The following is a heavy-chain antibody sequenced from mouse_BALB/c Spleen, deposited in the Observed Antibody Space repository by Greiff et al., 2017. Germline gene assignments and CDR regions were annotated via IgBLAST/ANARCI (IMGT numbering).Heavy chain of an antibody. CDR3: ASPLLRLWFAY. CDR2: ISSGGST. D-gene: IGHD1-2*01. J-gene: IGHJ3*01. V-gene: IGHV5-6-5*01. CDR1: GFTFSGYA. Sequence: EVKLQESGGGLVKPGGSLKLSCAASGFTFSGYAMCWVRQTPEKRLEWVGSISSGGSTYYPDSVKGRFTISRDNARNILYLQMSSLRSEDTAMYYCASPLLRLWFAYWGQGTLVTVSA.